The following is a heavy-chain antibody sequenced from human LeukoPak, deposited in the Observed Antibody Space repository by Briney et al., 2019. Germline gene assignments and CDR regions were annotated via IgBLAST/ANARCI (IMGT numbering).Heavy chain of an antibody. CDR2: ISYDGSNK. J-gene: IGHJ4*02. D-gene: IGHD6-13*01. CDR1: GFTFSSYG. Sequence: GGSLRLSCAASGFTFSSYGMHWVRQAPGKGLGWVAVISYDGSNKYYADSVKGRFTISRDNSKNTLYLQMNSLRAEDTAVYYCAKELAAAGTASFDYWGQGTLVTVSS. CDR3: AKELAAAGTASFDY. V-gene: IGHV3-30*18.